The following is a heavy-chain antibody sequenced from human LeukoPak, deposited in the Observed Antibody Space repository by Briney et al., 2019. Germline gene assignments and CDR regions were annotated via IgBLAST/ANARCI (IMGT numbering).Heavy chain of an antibody. J-gene: IGHJ5*02. CDR2: IYYSGSTNYNSGST. CDR3: ARTNLAIRPRGNCLDP. V-gene: IGHV4-59*08. Sequence: SETLSLTCTVSGGSISDYYWTWIRQPPGKGLEWIGYIYYSGSTNYNSGSTNYNPSLKSRVTISVDTSKNQFSLKLSSVTAADTAVYYCARTNLAIRPRGNCLDPWGQGTLVTVSS. CDR1: GGSISDYY. D-gene: IGHD6-6*01.